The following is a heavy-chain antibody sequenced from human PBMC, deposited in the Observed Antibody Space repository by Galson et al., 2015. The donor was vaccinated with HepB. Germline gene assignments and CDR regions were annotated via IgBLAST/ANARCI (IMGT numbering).Heavy chain of an antibody. CDR1: GFTFSSYT. J-gene: IGHJ1*01. D-gene: IGHD6-25*01. CDR3: ARAHNHLIAAEYFQH. Sequence: SLRLSCAASGFTFSSYTMHWVRQAPGKGLEYVSAISSNGGSTYYANSVKGRFTISRDNSKNTLYLQMNSLRAEDTAVYYCARAHNHLIAAEYFQHWGQGTLVTVSP. CDR2: ISSNGGST. V-gene: IGHV3-64*01.